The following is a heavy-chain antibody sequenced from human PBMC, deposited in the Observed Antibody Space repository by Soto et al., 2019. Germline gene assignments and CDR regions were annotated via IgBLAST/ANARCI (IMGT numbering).Heavy chain of an antibody. CDR1: GGSITTGICY. Sequence: PSETLSLTCSVSGGSITTGICYWSWIRQNAGEGLEWIGNMFPSGRSHFNPSFKSRSQLFVDTSKNQFSLRLDSVTAADTALYRCARTCGGRGYFDSWGRGILVTVSS. V-gene: IGHV4-31*03. CDR3: ARTCGGRGYFDS. J-gene: IGHJ4*02. D-gene: IGHD2-21*01. CDR2: MFPSGRS.